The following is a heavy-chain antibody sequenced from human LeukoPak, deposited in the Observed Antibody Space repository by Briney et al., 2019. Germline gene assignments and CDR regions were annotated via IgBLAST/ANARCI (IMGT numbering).Heavy chain of an antibody. Sequence: GGSLRLSCAASGFTFSSYWMNWARQAPGKGLEWVASINHNGSANYYVDSVKGRFTISRDNAKNSLYLQMSNLRAEDTAVYFCARGGGLDVWGQGATVTVSS. V-gene: IGHV3-7*03. J-gene: IGHJ6*02. D-gene: IGHD3-16*01. CDR1: GFTFSSYW. CDR2: INHNGSAN. CDR3: ARGGGLDV.